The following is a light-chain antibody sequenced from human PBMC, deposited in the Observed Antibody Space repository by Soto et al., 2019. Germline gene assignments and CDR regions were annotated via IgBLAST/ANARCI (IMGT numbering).Light chain of an antibody. J-gene: IGKJ2*01. CDR3: QQYDDSARYI. V-gene: IGKV3-20*01. Sequence: EIVLTQSPGTLSLSPGERATLSCRASQNINTEYSAWYQQKPGQPPSLLIFATSTRASGIPDRFSGSGSGRDFTLTISRLEPEDSAVYFCQQYDDSARYIFGQGTSLDIK. CDR2: ATS. CDR1: QNINTEY.